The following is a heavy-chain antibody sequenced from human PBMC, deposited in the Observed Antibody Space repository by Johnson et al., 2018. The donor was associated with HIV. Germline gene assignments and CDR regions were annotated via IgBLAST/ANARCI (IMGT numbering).Heavy chain of an antibody. CDR1: RLTFSDYY. CDR2: IRSSGSTI. Sequence: QVQLVESGGGVVQPGGSLGLSCAASRLTFSDYYMSWIRQTPGKGLEWVSYIRSSGSTIYYADSVKGRFTISRDHSKNTLYLQMNSLRPEDTAVYHCAKDLWGGSYLDVFDIWGPGTMVTVSS. D-gene: IGHD1-26*01. CDR3: AKDLWGGSYLDVFDI. J-gene: IGHJ3*02. V-gene: IGHV3-11*04.